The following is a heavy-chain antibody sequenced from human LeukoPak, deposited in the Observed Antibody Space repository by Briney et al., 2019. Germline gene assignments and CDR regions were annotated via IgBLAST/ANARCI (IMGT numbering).Heavy chain of an antibody. Sequence: ASVTVSFKSSGYTFTNYGISWVRQAPGQGREGMGWISAYNGNTNYAQKLQGRVTMTTDTSTSTAYMELRSLRSDDTAVYYCARGKAQGAAGSFDYWGQGTLVTVSS. CDR3: ARGKAQGAAGSFDY. D-gene: IGHD6-13*01. J-gene: IGHJ4*02. CDR1: GYTFTNYG. V-gene: IGHV1-18*01. CDR2: ISAYNGNT.